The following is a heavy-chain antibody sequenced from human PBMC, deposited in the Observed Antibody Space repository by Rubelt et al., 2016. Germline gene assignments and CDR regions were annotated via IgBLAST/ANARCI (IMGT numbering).Heavy chain of an antibody. D-gene: IGHD3-22*01. CDR3: ARDGSRSGYYYESSGYQYYFDY. CDR2: INQDGSEK. V-gene: IGHV3-7*01. Sequence: EVQLVESGGGLVQPGGSLRLSCAASGFTFSSSWMTWVRQDTRKRLEWVATINQDGSEKYYVDSVKGRFTISRDNAKSSLYLQMNSLAAEDKGVYYWARDGSRSGYYYESSGYQYYFDYWGQGTTVTDSS. CDR1: GFTFSSSW. J-gene: IGHJ4*02.